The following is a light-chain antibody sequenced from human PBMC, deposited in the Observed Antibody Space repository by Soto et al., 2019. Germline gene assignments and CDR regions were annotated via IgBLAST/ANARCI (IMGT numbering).Light chain of an antibody. CDR3: QQYNNWPLT. V-gene: IGKV3-15*01. CDR1: QSISDN. Sequence: EIVITQPPATLSVSPGERATLSCRASQSISDNLAWYQQKPGQAPRLLIYGASTGATSLPARFSGSGSETEFTLTISSLQSEDFAIYSCQQYNNWPLTFGGGTKVDIK. J-gene: IGKJ4*01. CDR2: GAS.